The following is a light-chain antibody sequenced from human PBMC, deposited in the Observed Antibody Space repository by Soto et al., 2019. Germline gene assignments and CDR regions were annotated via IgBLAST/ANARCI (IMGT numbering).Light chain of an antibody. CDR1: SSDIGGSEY. Sequence: QSALTQPPSASGSPGQSVTISCTGSSSDIGGSEYVAWYQQHPGKAPKLIIYDVSRRPSGVPDRFSGSKSGNTASLTVSGLQADDEADYYCSSFAVSNNLRVFGTGTKLTVL. J-gene: IGLJ1*01. CDR3: SSFAVSNNLRV. V-gene: IGLV2-8*01. CDR2: DVS.